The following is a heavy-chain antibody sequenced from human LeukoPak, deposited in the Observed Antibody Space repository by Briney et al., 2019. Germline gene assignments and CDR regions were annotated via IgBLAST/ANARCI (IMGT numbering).Heavy chain of an antibody. D-gene: IGHD2-15*01. Sequence: ASVKVSCKASGYSFTGYFILWMRQAPGQGHEWMGWINPHSGGTNYAPKFQGRVTSTRDTSINTVYLQLTSLRPDDTAIYYCARRGLAASSDSWGQGTLVTVSS. CDR2: INPHSGGT. CDR3: ARRGLAASSDS. CDR1: GYSFTGYF. V-gene: IGHV1-2*02. J-gene: IGHJ4*02.